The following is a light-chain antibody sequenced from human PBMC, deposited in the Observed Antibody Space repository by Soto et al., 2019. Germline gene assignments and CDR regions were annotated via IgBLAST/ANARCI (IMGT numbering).Light chain of an antibody. J-gene: IGKJ4*01. CDR2: GTF. Sequence: IPLTQSPSSLSASVGDRVSITCRASQDIKTYLAWYQQKQGKAPKLLISGTFTLQSGVPSRFNGSGSGTDFTLTISRLQPEDFATYYCQQLSRYPLTFGGGTKVDIK. CDR1: QDIKTY. V-gene: IGKV1-9*01. CDR3: QQLSRYPLT.